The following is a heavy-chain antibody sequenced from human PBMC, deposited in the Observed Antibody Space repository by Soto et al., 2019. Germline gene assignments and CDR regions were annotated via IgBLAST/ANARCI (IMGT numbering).Heavy chain of an antibody. CDR2: ISSSSSTI. J-gene: IGHJ4*02. CDR3: ASLLNDYGDYALDY. D-gene: IGHD4-17*01. Sequence: PGGSLRLSCVASGFTLSAYSMHWVRQAPGKGLEWVSYISSSSSTIYYADSVRGRFTISRDNAKNSLYLQMNSLRDEDTAVFYCASLLNDYGDYALDYWGQGTLVTVSS. V-gene: IGHV3-48*02. CDR1: GFTLSAYS.